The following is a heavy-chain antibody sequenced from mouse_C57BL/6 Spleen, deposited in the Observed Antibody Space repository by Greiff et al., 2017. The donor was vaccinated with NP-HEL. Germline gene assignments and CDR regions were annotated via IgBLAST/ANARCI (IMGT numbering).Heavy chain of an antibody. V-gene: IGHV6-6*01. CDR3: TGDYDAYYAMDY. CDR2: IRNKANNHAT. J-gene: IGHJ4*01. D-gene: IGHD2-4*01. CDR1: GFTFSDAW. Sequence: EVTVEESGGGLVQPGGSMKLSCAASGFTFSDAWMDWVRQSPEKGLEWVAEIRNKANNHATYYAESVKGRFTISRDDSKSSVYLQMNSLRAEDTGIYYCTGDYDAYYAMDYWGQGTSVTVSS.